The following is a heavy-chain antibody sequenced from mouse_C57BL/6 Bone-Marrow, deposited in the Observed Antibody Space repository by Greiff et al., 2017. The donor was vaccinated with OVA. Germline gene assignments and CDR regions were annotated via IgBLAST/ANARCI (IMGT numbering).Heavy chain of an antibody. V-gene: IGHV1-81*01. CDR2: IYPRSGNT. CDR1: GYTFTSYG. J-gene: IGHJ4*01. D-gene: IGHD2-10*01. CDR3: ARALLFYAMDY. Sequence: VQLQQSGAELARPGASVKLSCKASGYTFTSYGISWVKQRTGQGLEWIGEIYPRSGNTYYNEKFKGKATLTADKSASTAYMELRSLTSEDSAVYFCARALLFYAMDYWGQGTSVTVSS.